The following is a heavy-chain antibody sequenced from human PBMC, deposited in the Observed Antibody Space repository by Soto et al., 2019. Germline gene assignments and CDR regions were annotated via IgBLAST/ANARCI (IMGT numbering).Heavy chain of an antibody. CDR3: ARPRDHTAMVFDY. CDR2: TYFGGST. D-gene: IGHD5-18*01. CDR1: GGSISSTPSY. V-gene: IGHV4-39*01. J-gene: IGHJ4*01. Sequence: SETLSLTCTVSGGSISSTPSYWAWIRQPPGKGLEWVGSTYFGGSTYYNPSLKSRVSISVDTSKNQISLKVSPATATDTAVYFCARPRDHTAMVFDYWGQGTLVTVSS.